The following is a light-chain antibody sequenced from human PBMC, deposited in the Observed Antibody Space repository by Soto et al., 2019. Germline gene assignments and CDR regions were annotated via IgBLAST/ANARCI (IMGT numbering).Light chain of an antibody. CDR2: DAS. CDR1: QGISSD. V-gene: IGKV1-9*01. J-gene: IGKJ5*01. Sequence: IQLTQSPSSLSASVGDRVTITCRASQGISSDLAWYQQKPGKAPNLVIYDASTLQSGVPSRFSGSGSGTDFTLTINSLQPEDFASYYCQQLNSYPITFGQGTRLEIK. CDR3: QQLNSYPIT.